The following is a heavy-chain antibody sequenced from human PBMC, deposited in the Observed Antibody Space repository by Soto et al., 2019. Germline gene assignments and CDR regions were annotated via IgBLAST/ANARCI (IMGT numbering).Heavy chain of an antibody. J-gene: IGHJ5*02. CDR2: TYYRSRFFS. V-gene: IGHV6-1*01. D-gene: IGHD2-2*02. Sequence: PSHPLSLTCSISGDSVSSYSAAWNWIRQSPSGGLEWLGRTYYRSRFFSDYAESVKSRIIIKPDTTKNQFSLQLKSVTPEDTAVYYCARDRYTNSGWFDPWGQGTPVTVSS. CDR3: ARDRYTNSGWFDP. CDR1: GDSVSSYSAA.